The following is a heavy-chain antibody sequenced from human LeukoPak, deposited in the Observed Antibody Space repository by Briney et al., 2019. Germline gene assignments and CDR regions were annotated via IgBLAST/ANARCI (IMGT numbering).Heavy chain of an antibody. CDR2: VKSKTNGGTI. D-gene: IGHD6-13*01. CDR1: GFTFSNAW. V-gene: IGHV3-15*01. CDR3: ARVGEGIAAAGS. J-gene: IGHJ4*02. Sequence: PGGSLRLSCAASGFTFSNAWMSWVRQAPGKGLEWVGRVKSKTNGGTIDYAAPVKGRFTISRDDSKNTLYLQMNSLRAEDTAVYYCARVGEGIAAAGSWGQGTLVTVSS.